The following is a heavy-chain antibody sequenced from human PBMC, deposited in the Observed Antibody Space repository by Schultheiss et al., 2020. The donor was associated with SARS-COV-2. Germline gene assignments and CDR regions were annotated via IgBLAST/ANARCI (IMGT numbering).Heavy chain of an antibody. CDR1: GFTFSNAW. CDR2: ISSSSSTI. V-gene: IGHV3-48*04. J-gene: IGHJ6*03. Sequence: GGSLRLSCAASGFTFSNAWMSWVRQAPGKGLEWVSYISSSSSTIYYADSVKGRFTISRDNAKNTLYLQMNSLRAEDTAVYYCAREYTYGYPDYMDVWGKGTTVTVSS. D-gene: IGHD5-18*01. CDR3: AREYTYGYPDYMDV.